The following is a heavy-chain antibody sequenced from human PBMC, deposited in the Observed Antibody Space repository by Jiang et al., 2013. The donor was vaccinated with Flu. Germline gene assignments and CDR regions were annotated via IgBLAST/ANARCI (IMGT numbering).Heavy chain of an antibody. V-gene: IGHV4-38-2*01. CDR2: IYHSGST. Sequence: GPGLVKPSETLSLTCAVSGYSISSGYYWGWIRQPPGKGLEWIGSIYHSGSTYYNPSLKSRVTISVDTSKNQFSLKLSSVTAADTAVYYCASEGATVVTPEDYYYYGMDVWGKGPRSPSPQ. CDR3: ASEGATVVTPEDYYYYGMDV. J-gene: IGHJ6*01. D-gene: IGHD4-23*01. CDR1: GYSISSGYY.